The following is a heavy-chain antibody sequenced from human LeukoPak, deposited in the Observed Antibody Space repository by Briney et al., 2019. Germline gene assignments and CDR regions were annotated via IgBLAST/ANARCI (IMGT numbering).Heavy chain of an antibody. J-gene: IGHJ4*02. CDR1: GFTFSSYS. CDR3: ARALIDGNTPFDY. D-gene: IGHD4-23*01. CDR2: ISSSSSYI. V-gene: IGHV3-21*01. Sequence: KPGGSLRLSCAASGFTFSSYSMNWVRQAPGKGLEWVSSISSSSSYIYYAGSVKGRFTISRDNAKNSLYLQMNSLRAEDTAVYYCARALIDGNTPFDYWGQGTLVTVSS.